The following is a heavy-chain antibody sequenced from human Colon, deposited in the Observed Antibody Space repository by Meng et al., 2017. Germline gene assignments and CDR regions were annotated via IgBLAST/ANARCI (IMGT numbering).Heavy chain of an antibody. CDR2: AYSSGFP. V-gene: IGHV4-39*01. Sequence: QLQLQESGPGLVKPSETLSLTCSVSGDSISTSFYYWVWIRQPPGKGLEWIGSAYSSGFPFHNPSLKSRVAISIDKSKNQFSLKLTSVTAADTAVYYCAATRHKPYNWFDPWGQGALVTVSS. D-gene: IGHD6-6*01. J-gene: IGHJ5*02. CDR3: AATRHKPYNWFDP. CDR1: GDSISTSFYY.